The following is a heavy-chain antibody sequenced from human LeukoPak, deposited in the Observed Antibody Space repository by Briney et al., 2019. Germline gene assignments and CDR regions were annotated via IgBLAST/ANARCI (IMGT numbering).Heavy chain of an antibody. CDR1: GGSISSGGYY. V-gene: IGHV4-31*03. Sequence: PSQTLSLTCTVSGGSISSGGYYWSWIRQNPGKGLEWIGYIYYSGSTYYNPSLKSRVTISVDTSKNQFSLKLSSVTAADTAVYYCARDCGGDCYSEGDYFDYWGQGTLVTVSS. D-gene: IGHD2-21*02. CDR3: ARDCGGDCYSEGDYFDY. J-gene: IGHJ4*02. CDR2: IYYSGST.